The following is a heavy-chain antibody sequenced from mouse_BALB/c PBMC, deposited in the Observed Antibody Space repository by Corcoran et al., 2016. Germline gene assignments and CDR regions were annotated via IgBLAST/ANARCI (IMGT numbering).Heavy chain of an antibody. D-gene: IGHD1-1*01. Sequence: VQLQESGPGLVQPSQSLSLTCSVTGYSITSGFYWNWIRQFPGNKLEWMGYISYDGNNNYNPSLKNRVSITRDTSKNQFFLNLNSGTTEDTATYYCAREVYYGSSYSFAYGGQGTLVTVSA. J-gene: IGHJ3*01. CDR3: AREVYYGSSYSFAY. CDR2: ISYDGNN. CDR1: GYSITSGFY. V-gene: IGHV3-6*02.